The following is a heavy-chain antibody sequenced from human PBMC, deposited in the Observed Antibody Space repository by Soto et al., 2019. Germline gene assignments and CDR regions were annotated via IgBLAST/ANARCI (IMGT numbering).Heavy chain of an antibody. Sequence: QVQLVQSGAEVKKPGASVKVSCKTSGYSFSDYGVTWVRQAPGEGPQWMGWSAAYNDDTDYAQRFKGRVTKTTDTSTSTAYMELSSLTSDDTAVYYCARSRSSAMVTPDYWGQGTLVTVSS. CDR1: GYSFSDYG. V-gene: IGHV1-18*01. D-gene: IGHD2-2*01. CDR2: SAAYNDDT. J-gene: IGHJ4*02. CDR3: ARSRSSAMVTPDY.